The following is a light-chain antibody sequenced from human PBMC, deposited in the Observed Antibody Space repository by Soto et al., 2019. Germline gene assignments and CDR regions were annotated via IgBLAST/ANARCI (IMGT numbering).Light chain of an antibody. CDR1: QSISSW. Sequence: DTQKSSSPSIPPAPVGDRVTITCRASQSISSWLAWYQQKPGKAPKLLIYKASSLESGVPSRCGCSGSGTEFTRTINSLHPDDFSTYYCHQYKSLFGQGTKVDIK. J-gene: IGKJ1*01. CDR2: KAS. V-gene: IGKV1-5*03. CDR3: HQYKSL.